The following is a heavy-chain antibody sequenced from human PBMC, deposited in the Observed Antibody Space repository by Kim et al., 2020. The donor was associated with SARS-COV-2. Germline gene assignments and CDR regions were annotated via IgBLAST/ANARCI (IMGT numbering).Heavy chain of an antibody. CDR2: INHSGST. CDR3: ARGYDYVWGPPGY. J-gene: IGHJ4*02. V-gene: IGHV4-34*01. CDR1: GGSFSGYY. Sequence: SETLSLTCAVYGGSFSGYYWSWIRQPPGKGLEWIGEINHSGSTNYNPSLKSRVTISVDTSKNQFSLELSSVTAADTAVYYCARGYDYVWGPPGYWGQGTLVTVSS. D-gene: IGHD3-16*01.